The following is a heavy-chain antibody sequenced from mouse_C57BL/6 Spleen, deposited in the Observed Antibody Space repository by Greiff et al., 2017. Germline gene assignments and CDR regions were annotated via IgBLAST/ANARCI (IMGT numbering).Heavy chain of an antibody. CDR3: AREGYYYGSSSPFDY. D-gene: IGHD1-1*01. CDR2: IYPGDGDT. V-gene: IGHV1-80*01. CDR1: GYAFSSYW. Sequence: QVQLQQSGAELVKPGASVKISCKASGYAFSSYWMNWVKQRPGKGLEWIGQIYPGDGDTNYNGKFKGKATLTADKSSSTAYMQLSSLTSEDSAVYFCAREGYYYGSSSPFDYWGQGTTLTVSS. J-gene: IGHJ2*01.